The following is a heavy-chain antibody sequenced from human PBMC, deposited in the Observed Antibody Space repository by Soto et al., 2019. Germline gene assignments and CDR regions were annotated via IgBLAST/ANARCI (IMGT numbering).Heavy chain of an antibody. J-gene: IGHJ4*02. Sequence: EVQLVESGGGLVKPGGSLRLSCAASGFTFSSYSMNWVRQAPGKGLEWVSSISSSSSYIYYADSVKGRFTISRDNAKNSLYLQMNILRAEDTAVYYCARDQGAGGGNSLDYWGQGTLVTVSS. D-gene: IGHD2-21*02. CDR2: ISSSSSYI. CDR1: GFTFSSYS. CDR3: ARDQGAGGGNSLDY. V-gene: IGHV3-21*01.